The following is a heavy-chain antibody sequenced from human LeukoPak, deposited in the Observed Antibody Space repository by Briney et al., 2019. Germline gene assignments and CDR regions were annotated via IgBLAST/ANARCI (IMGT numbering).Heavy chain of an antibody. CDR3: AAKSGMSSGWYIFDY. V-gene: IGHV1-69*05. J-gene: IGHJ4*02. CDR2: IIPIFGTA. Sequence: GASVKVSCKASGGTFSSYAISWVRQAPGQGLEWMGGIIPIFGTANYAQKFQGRVTITTDESTSTAYMELSSLRSEDTAVYYCAAKSGMSSGWYIFDYWGQGTLVTVSS. D-gene: IGHD6-13*01. CDR1: GGTFSSYA.